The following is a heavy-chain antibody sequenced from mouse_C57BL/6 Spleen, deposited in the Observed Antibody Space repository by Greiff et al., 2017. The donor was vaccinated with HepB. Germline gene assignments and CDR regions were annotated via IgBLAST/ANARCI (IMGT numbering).Heavy chain of an antibody. V-gene: IGHV1-64*01. Sequence: VQLQQPGAELVKPGASVKLSCKASGYTFTSYWMHWVKQRPGQGLEWIGMIHPNSGSTNYNEKFKSKATLTVDKSSSTAYMQLSSLTSEDSAVYYCARSITTVVAYYFEYWGQGTTLTVSS. D-gene: IGHD1-1*01. J-gene: IGHJ2*01. CDR1: GYTFTSYW. CDR2: IHPNSGST. CDR3: ARSITTVVAYYFEY.